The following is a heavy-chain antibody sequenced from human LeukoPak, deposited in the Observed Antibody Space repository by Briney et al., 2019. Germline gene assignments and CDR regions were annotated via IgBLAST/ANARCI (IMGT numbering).Heavy chain of an antibody. D-gene: IGHD4-23*01. J-gene: IGHJ4*02. CDR3: AKDRPTVVTRRHYFDY. Sequence: GGSLRLSCVASGFIFSSYGMSWVRQAPGKGLEWVSAISGSGGSTYYADSVKGRFTISRDNSKNTLYPQVNSLRAEDTAVYYCAKDRPTVVTRRHYFDYWGQGILVTVSS. V-gene: IGHV3-23*01. CDR2: ISGSGGST. CDR1: GFIFSSYG.